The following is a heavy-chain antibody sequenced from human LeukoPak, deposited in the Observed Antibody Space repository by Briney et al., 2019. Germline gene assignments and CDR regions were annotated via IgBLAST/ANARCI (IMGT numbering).Heavy chain of an antibody. CDR1: GFTSNNYA. CDR3: TRGTYGSGSYSLSGGRYFDY. Sequence: PGGSLRLSCAASGFTSNNYAMSWVRQAPGKGLEWVGFIRSKAYGGTTEYAASVKGRFTISRDDSKSIAYLQMNGLKTEDTAVYYCTRGTYGSGSYSLSGGRYFDYWGQGTLVTVSS. V-gene: IGHV3-49*04. J-gene: IGHJ4*02. D-gene: IGHD3-10*01. CDR2: IRSKAYGGTT.